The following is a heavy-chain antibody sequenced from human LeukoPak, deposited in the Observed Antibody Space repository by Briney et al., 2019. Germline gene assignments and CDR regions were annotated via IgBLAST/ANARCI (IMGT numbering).Heavy chain of an antibody. V-gene: IGHV4-59*08. D-gene: IGHD2-15*01. CDR2: IYYSGST. Sequence: SETLSLTCTVSGGSISSYYWSWIRQPPGKGLEWIGYIYYSGSTNYNPSLKSRVTISVDTSKNQSVTAADTAVYYCARGLVVVAVPFDYWGQGTLVTVSS. CDR1: GGSISSYY. J-gene: IGHJ4*02. CDR3: ARGLVVVAVPFDY.